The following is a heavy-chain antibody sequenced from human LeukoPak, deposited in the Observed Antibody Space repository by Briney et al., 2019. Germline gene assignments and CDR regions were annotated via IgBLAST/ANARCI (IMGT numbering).Heavy chain of an antibody. J-gene: IGHJ5*02. CDR3: ARANGVGSQNWFDP. CDR2: INPSGGST. CDR1: RYTFTSYY. Sequence: GASVKDSCMASRYTFTSYYMHWVRQAPGQGVEWMGIINPSGGSTSYAQKFQGRVTMTRNMSTSTVYMELSTLRSEDTAVYYCARANGVGSQNWFDPWGQGTLVTVSS. D-gene: IGHD1-26*01. V-gene: IGHV1-46*01.